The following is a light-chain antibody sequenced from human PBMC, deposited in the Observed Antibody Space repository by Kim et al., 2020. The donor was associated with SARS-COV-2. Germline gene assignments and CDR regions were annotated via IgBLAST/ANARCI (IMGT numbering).Light chain of an antibody. CDR2: GAS. CDR3: QQYGSSPYT. Sequence: FSPRERPTLSCRHSQSVSSSYLAWYQQKPGQAPRLLSYGASSRATGIPDRFSGSGSGTDFTLTISRLEPEDFAVYYCQQYGSSPYTFGQGTKLEI. V-gene: IGKV3-20*01. CDR1: QSVSSSY. J-gene: IGKJ2*01.